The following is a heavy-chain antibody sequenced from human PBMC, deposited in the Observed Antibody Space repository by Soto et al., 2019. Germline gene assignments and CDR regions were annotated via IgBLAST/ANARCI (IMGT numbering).Heavy chain of an antibody. CDR3: AREGGYCTSTSCQGIDY. J-gene: IGHJ4*02. CDR1: GYSFTSYW. Sequence: GESLKISCKASGYSFTSYWIAWVRQMPGKGLEWMGIIYPGDSDTRYSPSFQGQVTISADRSISTAYLHWSSLKASDTAMYYCAREGGYCTSTSCQGIDYWGQGTLVTVSS. D-gene: IGHD2-2*01. CDR2: IYPGDSDT. V-gene: IGHV5-51*01.